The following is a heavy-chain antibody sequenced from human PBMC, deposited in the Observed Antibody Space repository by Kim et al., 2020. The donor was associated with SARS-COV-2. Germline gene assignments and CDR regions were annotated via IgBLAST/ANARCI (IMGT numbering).Heavy chain of an antibody. D-gene: IGHD4-17*01. Sequence: SETLSLTCTVSGVSISSPIYYWGWIRQPPGKGLEWIGTISYSGSTYQNPSLKSLVTISADTSKNQFSVNLISVTAADTGVYSCARLYGAQIEGPYYYGV. CDR1: GVSISSPIYY. J-gene: IGHJ6*01. CDR2: ISYSGST. V-gene: IGHV4-39*01. CDR3: ARLYGAQIEGPYYYGV.